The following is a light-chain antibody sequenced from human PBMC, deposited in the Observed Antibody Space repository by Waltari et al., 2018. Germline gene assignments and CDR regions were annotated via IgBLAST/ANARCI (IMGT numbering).Light chain of an antibody. CDR2: GAS. J-gene: IGKJ1*01. Sequence: EIVLTQSPGTLSLSPGERATFSCRASQSVSSSYLAWYQQKPGQAPRVLIHGASNRATGIPDRFSGSGSGTDFTLTISRLEPEDFAVYYCQQYGSSPWTFGKGTKVEIK. CDR3: QQYGSSPWT. CDR1: QSVSSSY. V-gene: IGKV3-20*01.